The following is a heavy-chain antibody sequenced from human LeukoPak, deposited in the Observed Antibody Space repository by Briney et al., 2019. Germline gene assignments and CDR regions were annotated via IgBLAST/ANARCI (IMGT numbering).Heavy chain of an antibody. CDR1: GFTFSDYY. D-gene: IGHD3-3*01. V-gene: IGHV3-11*04. J-gene: IGHJ3*02. CDR2: ISSSGSTI. CDR3: ARSYDFWPGTPSGGAFDI. Sequence: GGSLRLSCAASGFTFSDYYMSWIRQAPGKGLEWVSYISSSGSTIYYADSVKGRFTISRDNAKNSLYLQMNSLRAEDTAVYYCARSYDFWPGTPSGGAFDIWGQGTMVTVSS.